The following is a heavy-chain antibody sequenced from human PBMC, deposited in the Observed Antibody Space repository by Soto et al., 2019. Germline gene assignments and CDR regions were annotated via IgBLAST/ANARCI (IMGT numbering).Heavy chain of an antibody. D-gene: IGHD3-3*01. Sequence: QVQLVESGGGLVKPGGSLRLSCAASGFTFSDYYMSWIRQAPGKGLEWVSYISSSGSTIYYADSVKGRFTISRDNAKNSLYLQMNSLRAEDTAVYYCARDPRGRFLEWLSSNTWGWFDPWGQGTLVTVSS. V-gene: IGHV3-11*01. CDR3: ARDPRGRFLEWLSSNTWGWFDP. J-gene: IGHJ5*02. CDR1: GFTFSDYY. CDR2: ISSSGSTI.